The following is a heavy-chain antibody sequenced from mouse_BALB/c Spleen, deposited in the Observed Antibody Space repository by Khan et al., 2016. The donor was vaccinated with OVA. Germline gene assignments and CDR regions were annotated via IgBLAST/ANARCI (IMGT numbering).Heavy chain of an antibody. J-gene: IGHJ3*01. D-gene: IGHD2-4*01. CDR3: ARRGYDYGRGALFAY. CDR1: GFSLPNYS. CDR2: IWSAGST. V-gene: IGHV2-2*02. Sequence: QVQLKQSGPGLVQPSQSLSITCTVSGFSLPNYSVHWVRQSPGKGLEWLGVIWSAGSTDYNEASISRLTISKDNSRSQVFFKMNNLQPNDTAIYYCARRGYDYGRGALFAYWGQGTLVTVSA.